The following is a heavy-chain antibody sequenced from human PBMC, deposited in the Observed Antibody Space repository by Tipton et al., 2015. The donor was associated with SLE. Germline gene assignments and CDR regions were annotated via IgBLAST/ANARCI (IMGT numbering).Heavy chain of an antibody. CDR3: VRDVDIVATMGHSRAFDI. D-gene: IGHD5-12*01. V-gene: IGHV4-59*10. Sequence: TLSLTYAVYGGSFSGYYWSWIRQSPGQGLEWIGRIYTSGSTNYNPPLKSRVTMSVDTSKNQFSLQLSSVTAADTAVYYCVRDVDIVATMGHSRAFDIWGQGTMVTVSS. J-gene: IGHJ3*02. CDR1: GGSFSGYY. CDR2: IYTSGST.